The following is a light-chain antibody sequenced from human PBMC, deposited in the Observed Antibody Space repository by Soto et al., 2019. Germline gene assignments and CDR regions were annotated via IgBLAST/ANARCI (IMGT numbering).Light chain of an antibody. CDR1: QSLLHSNGYNY. CDR2: LGS. Sequence: DIVMTQSPLSLPVAPGEPASISCRSSQSLLHSNGYNYLDWYLQKPGQSPQLLIYLGSNRASGVPDRFSGIGSGTDFTLKISRVEAEDVGVYYCMQALQTPPATFGQGTKVEIK. CDR3: MQALQTPPAT. J-gene: IGKJ1*01. V-gene: IGKV2-28*01.